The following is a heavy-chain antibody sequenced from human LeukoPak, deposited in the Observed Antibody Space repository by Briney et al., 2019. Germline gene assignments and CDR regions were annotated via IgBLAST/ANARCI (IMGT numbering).Heavy chain of an antibody. CDR1: GYTLSNHA. Sequence: ASVKVSCKGSGYTLSNHAFSWVRQAPGQGLEWMGWISADNGNTNHAQKFQGRVSLTTDTSTSTAYMELRSLRSDDTAVYYCASLYGQFDYWGQGTLVTVSS. CDR3: ASLYGQFDY. J-gene: IGHJ4*02. CDR2: ISADNGNT. D-gene: IGHD4-17*01. V-gene: IGHV1-18*04.